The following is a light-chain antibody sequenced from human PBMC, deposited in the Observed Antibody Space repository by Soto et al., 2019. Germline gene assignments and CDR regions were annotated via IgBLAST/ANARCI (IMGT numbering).Light chain of an antibody. J-gene: IGKJ4*01. CDR2: FGS. Sequence: DIVMTQSPLSLPITSGEPASISCRSSQSLLHSSGHNCLDWYLQKPGQSPQLLIYFGSNRASGVPDRFSGSGSGTDFTLKISRVEAEDVGLYYCIQTLQTPLTFGGGTKMEIK. V-gene: IGKV2-28*01. CDR1: QSLLHSSGHNC. CDR3: IQTLQTPLT.